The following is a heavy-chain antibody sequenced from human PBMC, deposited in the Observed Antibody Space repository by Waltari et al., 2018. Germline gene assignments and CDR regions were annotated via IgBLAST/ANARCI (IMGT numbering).Heavy chain of an antibody. CDR2: IRGKTYGGTT. V-gene: IGHV3-49*04. D-gene: IGHD3-22*01. J-gene: IGHJ4*02. CDR3: TSPHDSSGYSPGDLDY. CDR1: GFNFADYA. Sequence: EVQLVESGGGWVQPGRSLRLSCTASGFNFADYAMTWVRQAPGKGLEWLGFIRGKTYGGTTEYAASVKDRFIISRDDSKSIAYLQMNNLKIEDTAVYFCTSPHDSSGYSPGDLDYWGQGTLVTVSS.